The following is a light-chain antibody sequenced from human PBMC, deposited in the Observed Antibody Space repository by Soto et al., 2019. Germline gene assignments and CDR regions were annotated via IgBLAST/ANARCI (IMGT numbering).Light chain of an antibody. CDR3: LSFDSSLSVV. Sequence: QLVLTQPPSVSGAPGQRVTISCTGSSSNIGAGYDVHWYQQLPGRAPKLLIYGNTNRPSGVPDRFSGSKSGTSASLAITGLQAEDEADYYCLSFDSSLSVVFGGGTKLPS. CDR2: GNT. CDR1: SSNIGAGYD. J-gene: IGLJ2*01. V-gene: IGLV1-40*01.